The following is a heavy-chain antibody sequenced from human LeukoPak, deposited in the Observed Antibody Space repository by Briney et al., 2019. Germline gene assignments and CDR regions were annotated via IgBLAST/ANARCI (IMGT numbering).Heavy chain of an antibody. J-gene: IGHJ5*02. CDR3: ARSLRGIAARGAWFDP. D-gene: IGHD6-6*01. Sequence: SQTLSLTCAISGDSVSSNSAAWNWIRQSPSRGLEWLGRTYYRSKWYNDYAESVKSRITINPDTSKNQFSLQLNSVTPEDTAVYYCARSLRGIAARGAWFDPWGQGTLVTVSS. CDR2: TYYRSKWYN. V-gene: IGHV6-1*01. CDR1: GDSVSSNSAA.